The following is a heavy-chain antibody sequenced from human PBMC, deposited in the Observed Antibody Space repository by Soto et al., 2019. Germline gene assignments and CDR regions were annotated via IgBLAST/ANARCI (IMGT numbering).Heavy chain of an antibody. Sequence: GGSLRLSCAASGFTFSDYYMSWIRQAPGKGLEWVSYYLSSVKGRFSVSRDNAQKSLYLQMNNLRVGDTAVYYCARAYLGELPRRADYYYAMDVWGRGTTVTVSS. CDR1: GFTFSDYY. J-gene: IGHJ6*02. D-gene: IGHD3-10*01. V-gene: IGHV3-11*04. CDR3: ARAYLGELPRRADYYYAMDV.